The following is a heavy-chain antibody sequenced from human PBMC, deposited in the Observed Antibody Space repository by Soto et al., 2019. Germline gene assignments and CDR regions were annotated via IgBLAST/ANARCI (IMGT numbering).Heavy chain of an antibody. D-gene: IGHD2-15*01. J-gene: IGHJ6*02. CDR3: ARHPGYCSGGSCYDYYYGMDV. V-gene: IGHV1-18*01. Sequence: GASVKVSCKASGYTFTSYGISWVRQAPGQGLEWMGWISAYNGNTNYAQKLQGRVTMTTDTSTSTAYMELRSLRSDDTAVYYCARHPGYCSGGSCYDYYYGMDVWGQGTTVTVSS. CDR2: ISAYNGNT. CDR1: GYTFTSYG.